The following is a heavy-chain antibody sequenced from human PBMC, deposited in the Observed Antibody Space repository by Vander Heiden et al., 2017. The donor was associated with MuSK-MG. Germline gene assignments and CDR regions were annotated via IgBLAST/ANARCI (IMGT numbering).Heavy chain of an antibody. CDR3: ARDRRMITFGGVSTPFDY. D-gene: IGHD3-16*01. V-gene: IGHV3-48*02. Sequence: EVQLVESGGGLVQPGGSLRISCAASGFTFSSYRMNWVRQAPGKGLEWVSYISSSSSTIYYADSVKGRFTISRDNAKNSLYLQMNSLRDEDTAVYYCARDRRMITFGGVSTPFDYWGQGTLVTVSS. J-gene: IGHJ4*02. CDR1: GFTFSSYR. CDR2: ISSSSSTI.